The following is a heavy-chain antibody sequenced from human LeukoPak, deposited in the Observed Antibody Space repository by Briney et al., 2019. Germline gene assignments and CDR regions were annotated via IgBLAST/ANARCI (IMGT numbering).Heavy chain of an antibody. D-gene: IGHD1-1*01. Sequence: ASVKVSCKASGYTFTSYYMHWVRQAPGQGLEWMGIINPSGGSTSYAQKFQGRVTMTRDTSISTAYMELSRLRSDDTAVYYCARDVGQTGTIDYWGQGTLVTVSS. V-gene: IGHV1-46*01. CDR2: INPSGGST. CDR3: ARDVGQTGTIDY. J-gene: IGHJ4*02. CDR1: GYTFTSYY.